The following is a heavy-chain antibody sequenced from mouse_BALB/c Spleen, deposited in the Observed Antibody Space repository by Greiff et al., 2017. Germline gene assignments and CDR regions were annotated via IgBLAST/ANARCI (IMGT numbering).Heavy chain of an antibody. CDR3: ARAYVYYAMDY. V-gene: IGHV5-4*02. Sequence: DVQLVESGGGLVKPGGSLKLSCAASGFTFSDYYMYWVRQTPEKRLEWVATISDGGSYTYYPDSVKGRFTISRDNAKNNLYLQMSSLKSEDTAMYYCARAYVYYAMDYWGQGTSVTVSS. CDR2: ISDGGSYT. J-gene: IGHJ4*01. CDR1: GFTFSDYY.